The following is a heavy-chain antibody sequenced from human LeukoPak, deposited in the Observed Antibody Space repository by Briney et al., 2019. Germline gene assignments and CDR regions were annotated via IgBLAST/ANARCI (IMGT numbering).Heavy chain of an antibody. D-gene: IGHD3-16*01. J-gene: IGHJ4*02. V-gene: IGHV3-33*01. CDR1: GFTFSSYG. CDR2: IWYDGSNK. Sequence: TGRSLRLSCAASGFTFSSYGMHWVRQAPGKGLEWVAVIWYDGSNKYYADSVKGRFTISRDNSKNTLYMQMNSLRAEDTAVYYCARDYVVNYFDYWGQGNLVTVSS. CDR3: ARDYVVNYFDY.